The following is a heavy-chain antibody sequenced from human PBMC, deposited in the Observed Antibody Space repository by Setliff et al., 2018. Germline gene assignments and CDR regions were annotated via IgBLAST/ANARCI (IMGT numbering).Heavy chain of an antibody. Sequence: ASVKVSCKTSGYNFITFGVNWVRQVPGQGFEWMGWISPYNGDADYAQGFTGRFVFSLDTSVSTAYLQISSLKAEDTAIYYCARATRFGTIKYRGDYYMDVWGKGTTVTVSS. D-gene: IGHD3-10*01. CDR3: ARATRFGTIKYRGDYYMDV. CDR2: ISPYNGDA. J-gene: IGHJ6*03. CDR1: GYNFITFG. V-gene: IGHV7-4-1*02.